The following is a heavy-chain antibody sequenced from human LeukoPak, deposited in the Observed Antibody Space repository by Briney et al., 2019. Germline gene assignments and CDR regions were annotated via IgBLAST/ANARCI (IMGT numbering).Heavy chain of an antibody. J-gene: IGHJ5*02. D-gene: IGHD3-10*01. Sequence: GGSLRLSCAASGFTFSSYEMNWVRQAPGKGLEWVSYISSSGSTIYYADSVKGRFTISRDNAKNSLYLQMHSLRAEDTAVYYCARDRFGEFDPWGQGTLVTVSS. CDR2: ISSSGSTI. CDR1: GFTFSSYE. V-gene: IGHV3-48*03. CDR3: ARDRFGEFDP.